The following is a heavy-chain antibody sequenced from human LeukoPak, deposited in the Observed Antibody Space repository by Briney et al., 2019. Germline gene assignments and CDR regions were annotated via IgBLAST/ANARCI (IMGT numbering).Heavy chain of an antibody. CDR3: ARAEGDSGYDWGSFDY. J-gene: IGHJ4*02. V-gene: IGHV3-7*05. CDR2: INQDGSEK. CDR1: GFNFRRYW. Sequence: GGSLRLSCAASGFNFRRYWMSWVRQAPGKGLEWVANINQDGSEKYYVDSVKGRFTISRDNAKNSLYLQMNSLRAEDTAVYYCARAEGDSGYDWGSFDYWGQGTLVTVSS. D-gene: IGHD5-12*01.